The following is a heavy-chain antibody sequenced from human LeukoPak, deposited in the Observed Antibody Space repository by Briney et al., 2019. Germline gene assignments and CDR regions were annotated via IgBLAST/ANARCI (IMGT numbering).Heavy chain of an antibody. CDR1: SGSISNYC. D-gene: IGHD6-19*01. Sequence: PSETLSLTCTVSSGSISNYCWSWIRQPPGKGLEWIGYMYYTGSISYNPSLKSRVTMSVDMSKNQFSLTLSSVTATDTAIYYCARADNTGWSSLDSWGQGTLVIVSS. V-gene: IGHV4-59*08. CDR2: MYYTGSI. CDR3: ARADNTGWSSLDS. J-gene: IGHJ4*02.